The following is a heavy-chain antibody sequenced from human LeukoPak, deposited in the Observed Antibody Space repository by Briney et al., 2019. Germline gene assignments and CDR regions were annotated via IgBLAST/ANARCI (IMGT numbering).Heavy chain of an antibody. Sequence: GGSLGLSCAASGFTFSTYAMHWVRQAPGKGLEWVAGVSYDGKNEYYPDSVKGRFTISRDDSKNTLYLQMNSLRVDDTAIYFCARSGAYCGGDCPTNYWGQGSLVTVSS. J-gene: IGHJ4*02. D-gene: IGHD2-21*02. CDR3: ARSGAYCGGDCPTNY. CDR2: VSYDGKNE. V-gene: IGHV3-30*03. CDR1: GFTFSTYA.